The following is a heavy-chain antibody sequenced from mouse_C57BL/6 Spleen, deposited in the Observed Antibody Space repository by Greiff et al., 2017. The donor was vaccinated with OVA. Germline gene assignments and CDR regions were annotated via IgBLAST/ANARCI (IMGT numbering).Heavy chain of an antibody. CDR2: FYPGSGSI. CDR1: GYTFTEYT. Sequence: QVQLKESGAELVKPGASVKLSCKASGYTFTEYTIHWVKQRSGQGLEWIGWFYPGSGSIKYNEKFKDKATLTADKSSSTVYMELSRLTSEDSAVYFCARHEESLYYYGSTWFAYWGQGTLVTVSA. J-gene: IGHJ3*01. D-gene: IGHD1-1*01. V-gene: IGHV1-62-2*01. CDR3: ARHEESLYYYGSTWFAY.